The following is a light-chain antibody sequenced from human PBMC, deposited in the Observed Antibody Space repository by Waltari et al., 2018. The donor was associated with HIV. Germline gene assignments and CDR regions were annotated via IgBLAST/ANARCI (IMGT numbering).Light chain of an antibody. J-gene: IGLJ2*01. CDR1: HMETTR. V-gene: IGLV3-21*02. CDR3: QLWDSSSDLNVV. Sequence: SYSLTQPPSVSVAPGQTAWFSWGGIHMETTRVRCYPQRPGQAPVEVVYDDSDRPTGSPARFSGSNSGNTATLTITRVEAGDEAEYYCQLWDSSSDLNVVFGGGTKLTVL. CDR2: DDS.